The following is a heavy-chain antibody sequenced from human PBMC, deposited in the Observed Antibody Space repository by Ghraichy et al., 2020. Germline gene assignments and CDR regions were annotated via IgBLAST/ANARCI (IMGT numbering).Heavy chain of an antibody. D-gene: IGHD3-10*01. V-gene: IGHV3-7*01. J-gene: IGHJ4*02. CDR2: IKQDGSAK. Sequence: GGSLRLSCAASGFTFSSYWMSWVRQAPGRGLEWVANIKQDGSAKYYVDSVKGRFTISRDNAKNSLYLQVNSLRAEDTAVYYCASLGQDEYYGSGCCPGYWGQGTLVTVSS. CDR3: ASLGQDEYYGSGCCPGY. CDR1: GFTFSSYW.